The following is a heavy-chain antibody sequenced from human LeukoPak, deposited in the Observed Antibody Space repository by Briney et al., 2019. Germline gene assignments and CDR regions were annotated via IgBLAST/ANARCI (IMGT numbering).Heavy chain of an antibody. J-gene: IGHJ4*02. CDR1: GFTFSSYS. CDR3: AKGPQLYSGYHPDY. CDR2: ISSSSSYI. Sequence: NSGGSLRLSCAASGFTFSSYSMNWVRQAPGKGLEWVSSISSSSSYIYYADSVKGRFTISRDFSKNMVHLHMNSLRVEDTAIYYCAKGPQLYSGYHPDYWGQGTLVTVSS. D-gene: IGHD5-12*01. V-gene: IGHV3-21*04.